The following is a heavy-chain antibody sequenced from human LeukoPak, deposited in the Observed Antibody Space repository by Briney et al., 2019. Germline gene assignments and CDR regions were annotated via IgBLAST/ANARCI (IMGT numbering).Heavy chain of an antibody. J-gene: IGHJ6*04. V-gene: IGHV4-31*03. CDR3: ATAKRTSCSVESCYYGMDV. D-gene: IGHD2-2*01. CDR1: GGSLSRGVYY. Sequence: SETLSLTRTLSGGSLSRGVYYSRSVRLHRGEGLGWIGYIYYRGGTYYNPSLKSRITISVDTSKNQFSLKLSSVTAAAKALYYCATAKRTSCSVESCYYGMDVWGKGTTVTVSS. CDR2: IYYRGGT.